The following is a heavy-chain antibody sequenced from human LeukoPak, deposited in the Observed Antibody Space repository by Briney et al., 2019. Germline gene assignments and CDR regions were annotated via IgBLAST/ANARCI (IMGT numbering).Heavy chain of an antibody. CDR3: ARDLRGSGPFDP. V-gene: IGHV3-21*01. Sequence: GGSLRLSCIGSGFSFNGYSMNWIRQAPGKGLEWVSSISTGSTYIYYANSVKGRFTFSRDNAGNSLYLQMDRLAVEDTAVYYCARDLRGSGPFDPWGQGTLVTVSS. J-gene: IGHJ5*02. CDR2: ISTGSTYI. CDR1: GFSFNGYS. D-gene: IGHD3-10*01.